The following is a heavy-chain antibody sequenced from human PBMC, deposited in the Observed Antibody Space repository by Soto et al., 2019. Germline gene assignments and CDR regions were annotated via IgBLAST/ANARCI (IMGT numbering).Heavy chain of an antibody. J-gene: IGHJ4*02. Sequence: ASVNVSCKASGYTFTSYAMHWVRQAPGQRLEWMGWINAGNGNTKYSQKFQGRVTITRDTSASTAYMELSSLRSEDTAVYYCARSIVVVTALDYWGQGNLLTVSS. CDR1: GYTFTSYA. CDR2: INAGNGNT. CDR3: ARSIVVVTALDY. D-gene: IGHD2-21*02. V-gene: IGHV1-3*01.